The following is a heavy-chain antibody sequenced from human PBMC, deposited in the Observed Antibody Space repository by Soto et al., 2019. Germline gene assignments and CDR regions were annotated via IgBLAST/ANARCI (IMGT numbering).Heavy chain of an antibody. CDR1: GFTFSSYA. D-gene: IGHD3-10*01. V-gene: IGHV3-23*01. CDR3: AKNAPAATQAKILLWFGASWNY. J-gene: IGHJ4*02. CDR2: ISGSGGST. Sequence: EVQLLESGGGLVQPGGSLRLSCAASGFTFSSYAMSWVRQAPGKGLEWVSAISGSGGSTYYADSVKGRFTISRDNSKNTLYLQMNGLRAEDTAVYYCAKNAPAATQAKILLWFGASWNYWGQGTLVTVSS.